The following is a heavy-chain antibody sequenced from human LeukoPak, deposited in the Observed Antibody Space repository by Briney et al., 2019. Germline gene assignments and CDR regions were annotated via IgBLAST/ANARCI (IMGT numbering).Heavy chain of an antibody. D-gene: IGHD3-3*01. CDR2: INHSGST. CDR1: GGSFSGYY. Sequence: SETLSLTCAVYGGSFSGYYWSWIRQPPGKGLEWIGEINHSGSTNYNPSLKSRVTMSVDTSKNQFSLKLSSVTAADTAVYYCARDAPYYDFWSGYPAASYYYYGMDVWGQGTTVTVSS. J-gene: IGHJ6*02. CDR3: ARDAPYYDFWSGYPAASYYYYGMDV. V-gene: IGHV4-34*01.